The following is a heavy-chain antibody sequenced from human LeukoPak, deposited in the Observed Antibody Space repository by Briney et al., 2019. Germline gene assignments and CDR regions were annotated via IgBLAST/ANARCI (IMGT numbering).Heavy chain of an antibody. CDR1: GGPISSTSYY. J-gene: IGHJ4*02. V-gene: IGHV4-39*02. CDR2: VYRTGST. CDR3: ARDRGNGWAFDY. D-gene: IGHD6-19*01. Sequence: SETLSLTCTVSGGPISSTSYYWGWIRQPPGKGLEWIGSVYRTGSTHYNPSLNSRVTISVDTSKNQLSLKLTSVTAADTAVYHCARDRGNGWAFDYWGQGTLVTVSS.